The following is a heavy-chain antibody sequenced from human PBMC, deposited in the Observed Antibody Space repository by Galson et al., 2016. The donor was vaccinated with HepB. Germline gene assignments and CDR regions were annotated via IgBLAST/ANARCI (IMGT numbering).Heavy chain of an antibody. D-gene: IGHD6-19*01. CDR2: TYYSGRT. Sequence: SETLSLTCTVSGASISGYYLSWIRQPPGKGLEWIGYTYYSGRTNYNPSLTSRVTISVDTSKNQFSLKLSSVTAADTAVYYCARDDSGGWYGFHYGMDVWGQGTTVTVSS. CDR1: GASISGYY. V-gene: IGHV4-59*01. J-gene: IGHJ6*02. CDR3: ARDDSGGWYGFHYGMDV.